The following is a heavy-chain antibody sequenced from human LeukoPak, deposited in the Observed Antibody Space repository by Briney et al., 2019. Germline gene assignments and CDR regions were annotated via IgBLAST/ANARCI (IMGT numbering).Heavy chain of an antibody. V-gene: IGHV4-31*11. CDR3: ARDNLFYGDYEGYFQH. D-gene: IGHD4-17*01. J-gene: IGHJ1*01. CDR2: IYYSGST. Sequence: PSETLSLTCAVYGGSFSGYYWSWIRQHPGKGLEWIGYIYYSGSTYYNPSLKSRVTISVDTSKNQFSLKLSSVTAADTAVYYCARDNLFYGDYEGYFQHWGQGTLVTVSS. CDR1: GGSFSGYY.